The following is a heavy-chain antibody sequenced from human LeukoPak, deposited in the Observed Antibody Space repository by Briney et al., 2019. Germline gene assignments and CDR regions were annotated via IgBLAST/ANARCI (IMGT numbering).Heavy chain of an antibody. D-gene: IGHD3-22*01. CDR2: INHSGST. Sequence: PSETLSLTCAVYGGSFSGYYWSWIRQPPGKGLEWIGEINHSGSTNYNPSLKSRVTISVDTSKNQFSLKLSSVTAADTAVYYCARLTKSYHDSWKRAFDIWGQGTMVTVSS. J-gene: IGHJ3*02. CDR3: ARLTKSYHDSWKRAFDI. CDR1: GGSFSGYY. V-gene: IGHV4-34*01.